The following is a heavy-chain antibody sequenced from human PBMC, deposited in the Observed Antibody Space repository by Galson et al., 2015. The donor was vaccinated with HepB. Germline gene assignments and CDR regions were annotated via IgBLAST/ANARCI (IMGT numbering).Heavy chain of an antibody. D-gene: IGHD5-18*01. J-gene: IGHJ4*02. CDR1: GFTVSSNY. Sequence: SLRLSCAASGFTVSSNYMSWVRQAPGKGLEWVSVIYSGGSTYYADSVKGRFTISRDNSKNTLYLQMNSLRAEDTAVYYCARGPPGYSYGSYYFDYWGQGTLVTVSS. V-gene: IGHV3-66*02. CDR3: ARGPPGYSYGSYYFDY. CDR2: IYSGGST.